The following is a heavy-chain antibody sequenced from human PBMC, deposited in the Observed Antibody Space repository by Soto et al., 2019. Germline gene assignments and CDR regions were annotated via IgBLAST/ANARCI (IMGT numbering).Heavy chain of an antibody. Sequence: ASVKVSCKASGYTFTSYGISWVRQAPGQGLEWMGWISAYNGNTNYAQKLQGRVTMTTDTSTSTAYMELRSLRSDDTAVYYCARWVVATIDDSDAFDIWGQGTMVTV. CDR2: ISAYNGNT. D-gene: IGHD5-12*01. V-gene: IGHV1-18*01. CDR1: GYTFTSYG. J-gene: IGHJ3*02. CDR3: ARWVVATIDDSDAFDI.